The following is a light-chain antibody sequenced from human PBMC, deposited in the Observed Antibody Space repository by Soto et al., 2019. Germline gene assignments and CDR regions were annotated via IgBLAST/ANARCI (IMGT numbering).Light chain of an antibody. Sequence: QSALTQPASVSGSPGQSITISCTGTSSDVGGYNYVSWYQQHPGKAPRLMIYEVTNRPSGLSNRFSGSKSGNTASLTISGLQAEDEADYYCSSYTSSGTWVFGGGTKLTVL. J-gene: IGLJ3*02. V-gene: IGLV2-14*01. CDR2: EVT. CDR1: SSDVGGYNY. CDR3: SSYTSSGTWV.